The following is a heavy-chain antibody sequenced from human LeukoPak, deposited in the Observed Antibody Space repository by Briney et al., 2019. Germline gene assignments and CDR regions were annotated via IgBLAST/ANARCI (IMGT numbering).Heavy chain of an antibody. CDR3: AKVDGYYFDY. CDR2: ISYDGSNI. J-gene: IGHJ4*02. V-gene: IGHV3-30*18. CDR1: GFTFSSYG. Sequence: GGSLRLSCAASGFTFSSYGMHWVRQAPGKGLEWVAVISYDGSNIYYADSVKGRFTISRDNSKNTLYLQMNSLRAEDTAVYYCAKVDGYYFDYWGQGTLVTVSS. D-gene: IGHD4-17*01.